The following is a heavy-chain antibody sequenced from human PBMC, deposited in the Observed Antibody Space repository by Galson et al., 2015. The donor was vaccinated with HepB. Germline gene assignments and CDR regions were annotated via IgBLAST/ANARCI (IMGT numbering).Heavy chain of an antibody. CDR1: GFTFSNYY. Sequence: SLRLSCAASGFTFSNYYMTWIRQTPGKGLEWVSSISISSSYIYYADSVRGRFTISRDNAKNSLYLQMNSLRAEDTAVYYCARLPWSSYPPDIWGQGTMVTVSS. D-gene: IGHD3-3*01. CDR2: ISISSSYI. CDR3: ARLPWSSYPPDI. V-gene: IGHV3-21*01. J-gene: IGHJ3*02.